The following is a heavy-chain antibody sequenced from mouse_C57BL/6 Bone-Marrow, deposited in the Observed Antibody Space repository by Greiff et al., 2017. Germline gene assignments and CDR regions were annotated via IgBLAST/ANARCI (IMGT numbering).Heavy chain of an antibody. CDR2: IDPETGGT. J-gene: IGHJ1*03. CDR1: GYTFTDYE. D-gene: IGHD4-1*01. V-gene: IGHV1-15*01. Sequence: QVQLQQSGAELVRPGASVTLSCKASGYTFTDYEMHWVKQTPVHGLEWIGAIDPETGGTAYNQKFKGKAILTADKSSSTAYMELRSLTSEDSAVYFCARGDWARFDVWGTGTTVTVSS. CDR3: ARGDWARFDV.